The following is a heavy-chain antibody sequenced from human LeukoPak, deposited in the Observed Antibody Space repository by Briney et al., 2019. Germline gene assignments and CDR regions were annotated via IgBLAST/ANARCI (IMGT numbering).Heavy chain of an antibody. D-gene: IGHD5-24*01. V-gene: IGHV4-39*01. CDR2: IYYSGST. CDR1: GFTFSSYA. Sequence: PGGSLRLSCAASGFTFSSYAMSWIRQPPGKGLEWIGSIYYSGSTYYNPSLKSRVTISVDTSKNQFSLKLSSVTAADTAVYYCARLIEMATTPFDYWGQGTLVTVSS. CDR3: ARLIEMATTPFDY. J-gene: IGHJ4*02.